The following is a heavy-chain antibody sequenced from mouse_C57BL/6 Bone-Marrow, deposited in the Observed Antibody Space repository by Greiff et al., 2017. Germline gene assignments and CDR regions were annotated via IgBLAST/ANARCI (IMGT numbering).Heavy chain of an antibody. J-gene: IGHJ2*01. Sequence: QVQLQQPGAELVKPGASVKMSCKASGYTFTSYWITWVKQRPGQGLEWIGDIYPTSGRTNYNEKFKSKTILTVDTSSNTAYMQLSSLTSEDSAVFYCARSCPLGRSVDYWGQGTTLTGSS. CDR1: GYTFTSYW. CDR2: IYPTSGRT. CDR3: ARSCPLGRSVDY. V-gene: IGHV1-55*01. D-gene: IGHD4-1*01.